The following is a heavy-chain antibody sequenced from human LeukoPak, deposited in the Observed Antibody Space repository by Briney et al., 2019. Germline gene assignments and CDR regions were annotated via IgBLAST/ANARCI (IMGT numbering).Heavy chain of an antibody. Sequence: SETLSLTCTVSGGSISSSSYYWGWIRQPPGKGLEWIGSIYYSGSTYYNPSLKSRVTISVDTSKNQFSLKLSSVTAADTAVYYCARRGGRRFNYYYMDVWGKGTTVTISS. CDR2: IYYSGST. CDR3: ARRGGRRFNYYYMDV. CDR1: GGSISSSSYY. D-gene: IGHD2-15*01. J-gene: IGHJ6*03. V-gene: IGHV4-39*01.